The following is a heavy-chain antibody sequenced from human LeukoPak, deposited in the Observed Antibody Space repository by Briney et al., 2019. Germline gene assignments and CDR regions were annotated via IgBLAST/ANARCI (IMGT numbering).Heavy chain of an antibody. V-gene: IGHV5-51*01. CDR2: IYPGDSDT. J-gene: IGHJ4*02. CDR3: ARRHCTNGVCPTEYYFDY. CDR1: GYSFTSYW. Sequence: GESLKISCKGSGYSFTSYWIGWVRQMPGKGLEWMGIIYPGDSDTRYSPSFQGQVTISADKSISTAYLQWSSLKASDTAMYYCARRHCTNGVCPTEYYFDYWGQGTLVTVSS. D-gene: IGHD2-8*01.